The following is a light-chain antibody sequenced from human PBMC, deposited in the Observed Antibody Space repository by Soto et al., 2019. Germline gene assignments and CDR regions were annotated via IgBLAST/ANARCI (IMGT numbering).Light chain of an antibody. J-gene: IGLJ2*01. CDR1: SGHSNYA. CDR3: QTWGSGIVV. CDR2: LNSDGSH. V-gene: IGLV4-69*01. Sequence: QSVLTQSPSASASLGASVTLTCTLSSGHSNYAIAWHQQQSEKGPRYLMTLNSDGSHSKGDGIPDRFSGSSSGAERYLTSSSLQSEDEADYYGQTWGSGIVVFGGGTKLTVL.